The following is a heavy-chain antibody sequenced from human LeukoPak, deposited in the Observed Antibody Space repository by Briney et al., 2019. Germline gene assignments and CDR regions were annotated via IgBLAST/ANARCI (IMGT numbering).Heavy chain of an antibody. CDR1: GFTFSSFD. CDR3: AKRQIGNFDY. Sequence: AGGSLRLSCAASGFTFSSFDMTWVRQAPGKGLEGVSTISGSGGSTYYADSVKGRFTISRDNSKNTVYLQMNSLRAEDTAAYYCAKRQIGNFDYWGQGTLVTVSS. CDR2: ISGSGGST. D-gene: IGHD2-15*01. V-gene: IGHV3-23*01. J-gene: IGHJ4*02.